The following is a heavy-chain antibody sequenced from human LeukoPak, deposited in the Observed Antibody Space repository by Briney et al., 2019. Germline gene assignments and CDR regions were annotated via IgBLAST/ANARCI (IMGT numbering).Heavy chain of an antibody. V-gene: IGHV3-74*01. CDR3: ARDLRYSSSGY. Sequence: TGGSLRLSCAASGFTFSSYWMHWVRQVPGKGLVWVSRINEEGTFTNYADSVKGRFTISRDNAKNSLYLQMNSLRAEDTAVYYCARDLRYSSSGYWGQGTLVTVSS. CDR2: INEEGTFT. D-gene: IGHD6-13*01. J-gene: IGHJ4*02. CDR1: GFTFSSYW.